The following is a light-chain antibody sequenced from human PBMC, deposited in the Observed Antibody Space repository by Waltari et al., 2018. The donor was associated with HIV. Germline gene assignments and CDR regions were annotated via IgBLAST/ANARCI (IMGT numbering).Light chain of an antibody. V-gene: IGLV2-8*01. Sequence: QSALTQPPSASGSPGQSVTVSCTGTSSDIGYFNYVYWYQQHPGKAPKLLIYDVNTRPSGVPDRFSASKSGATASLTVSGLLAEDEADYYCAAYAGNNIVIFGGGTKVTV. CDR2: DVN. J-gene: IGLJ2*01. CDR1: SSDIGYFNY. CDR3: AAYAGNNIVI.